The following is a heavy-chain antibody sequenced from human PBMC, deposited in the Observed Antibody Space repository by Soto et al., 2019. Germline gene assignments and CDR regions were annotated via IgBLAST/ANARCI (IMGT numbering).Heavy chain of an antibody. CDR1: GFTFISYE. Sequence: EVQLLESGGGLVQPGGSLRLSCAASGFTFISYEMSWVRQAPGKGLEWVSGIGGSGGSTYYADSVKGRFTISRDNSKNTLYLQMTSLRAEDTAAYYCAKGRPRNCVVMCSNWFDPWGQGTLVTVSS. CDR3: AKGRPRNCVVMCSNWFDP. J-gene: IGHJ5*02. D-gene: IGHD3-16*02. V-gene: IGHV3-23*01. CDR2: IGGSGGST.